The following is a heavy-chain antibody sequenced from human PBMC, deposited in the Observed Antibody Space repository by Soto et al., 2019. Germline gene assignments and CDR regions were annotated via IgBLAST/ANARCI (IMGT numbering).Heavy chain of an antibody. J-gene: IGHJ4*02. CDR3: TTNIHYYDSSGYYSDYFDY. CDR2: IKSKTEGGTT. CDR1: GFTFSNVW. D-gene: IGHD3-22*01. Sequence: EVQLVESGGGLVQPGGSLRLSCAASGFTFSNVWMSWVRQAPGKGLEWVGRIKSKTEGGTTDYAAPVKGRFTISRDDSKNTLYLQMNSLKTEDTAVYYCTTNIHYYDSSGYYSDYFDYWGQGTLVTVSS. V-gene: IGHV3-15*01.